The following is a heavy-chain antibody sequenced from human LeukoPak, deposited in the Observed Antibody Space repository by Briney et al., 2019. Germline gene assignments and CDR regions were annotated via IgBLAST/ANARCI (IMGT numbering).Heavy chain of an antibody. Sequence: PSETLSLTCTVSGVSFSSAGYWSWIRQYPGKGLEWIGYFYFSGSTYYNPSLKSRVTISVDTTKNHFSLKLSSVTAAGTAVYYCARVPPDYGDYVRAFDIWGQGTKVTVSS. V-gene: IGHV4-31*03. D-gene: IGHD4-17*01. CDR2: FYFSGST. CDR3: ARVPPDYGDYVRAFDI. CDR1: GVSFSSAGY. J-gene: IGHJ3*02.